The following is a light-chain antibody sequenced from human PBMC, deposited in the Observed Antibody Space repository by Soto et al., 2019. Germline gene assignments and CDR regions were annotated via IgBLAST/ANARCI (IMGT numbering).Light chain of an antibody. CDR3: SLYTSENAYV. CDR1: SSDVGGYNY. V-gene: IGLV2-8*01. CDR2: EVS. Sequence: QSALTQPPSASGSPGQSVTISCTGTSSDVGGYNYVSWSQQHPGKVPKLMIYEVSRRPSGFPDRFSGSKSGNTASLTISGLQAADEADYYCSLYTSENAYVFGTGTKLTVL. J-gene: IGLJ1*01.